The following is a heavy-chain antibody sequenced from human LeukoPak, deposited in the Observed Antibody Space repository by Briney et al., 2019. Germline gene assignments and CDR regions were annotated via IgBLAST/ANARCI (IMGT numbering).Heavy chain of an antibody. CDR2: IYPGDSDT. Sequence: GESLKISCKGSGYSFTSYWIGWVRQMPGKGLEWMGIIYPGDSDTRYSPSFQGQVTISADKSISTAYLQWSSLKASDTAMYYCARHRDCSSTSCYTPNDAFDIWGQGTVVTVSS. D-gene: IGHD2-2*02. V-gene: IGHV5-51*01. J-gene: IGHJ3*02. CDR1: GYSFTSYW. CDR3: ARHRDCSSTSCYTPNDAFDI.